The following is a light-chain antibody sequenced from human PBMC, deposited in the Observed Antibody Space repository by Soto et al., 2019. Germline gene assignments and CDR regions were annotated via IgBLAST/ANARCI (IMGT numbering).Light chain of an antibody. Sequence: DIQMTQSPSSLSASVGDNVTITCRASQTISSFLNWHQQKVGKAPKVLMYAAASPQSGVPSRFSGSGSGTHFTLTISSLQPEDSATYYCQQSFSSPVTFGGGTKVDI. J-gene: IGKJ4*01. V-gene: IGKV1-39*01. CDR3: QQSFSSPVT. CDR1: QTISSF. CDR2: AAA.